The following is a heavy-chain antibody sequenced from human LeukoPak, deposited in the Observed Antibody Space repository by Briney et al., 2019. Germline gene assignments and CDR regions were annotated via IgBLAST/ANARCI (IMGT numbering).Heavy chain of an antibody. J-gene: IGHJ2*01. V-gene: IGHV3-23*01. CDR2: ISGSGGST. CDR3: AKCPGDYGVWYFDL. Sequence: GGSLRLSCAASGFTFSTFAMSWVRQAPGKGLEWVSGISGSGGSTYYGDSVKGRFTISRDNSKNTLYLQMNRMRAEDTAVYYCAKCPGDYGVWYFDLWGRGTLVTVSS. CDR1: GFTFSTFA. D-gene: IGHD4-17*01.